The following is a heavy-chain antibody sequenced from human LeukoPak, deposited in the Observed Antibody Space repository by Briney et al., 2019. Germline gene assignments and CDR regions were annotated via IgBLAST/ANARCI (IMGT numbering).Heavy chain of an antibody. CDR3: ARTKSTVTYYFDY. V-gene: IGHV1-69*05. J-gene: IGHJ4*02. D-gene: IGHD4-17*01. CDR2: IIPIFGTA. CDR1: GGTFSSYA. Sequence: ASVKVSCKASGGTFSSYAISWVRQAPGQGLEWMGGIIPIFGTANYAQKFQGRVTITTDESTSTAYMELSSLRSENTAVYYCARTKSTVTYYFDYWGQGTLVTVSS.